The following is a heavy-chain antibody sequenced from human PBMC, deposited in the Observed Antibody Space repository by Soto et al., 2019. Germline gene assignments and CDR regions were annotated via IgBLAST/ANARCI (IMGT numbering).Heavy chain of an antibody. Sequence: QVQQVQSGAEVKKPGASVKVSCKASGYTFTSSGLTWVRQAPGQGLEWLAWISPNNGNTNYAQHVQGRVTMTADTSTSTAYMELRSLRSDDTAVYYCARGSGGLGFDPWGQGTLVTVSS. D-gene: IGHD3-9*01. CDR1: GYTFTSSG. CDR3: ARGSGGLGFDP. J-gene: IGHJ5*02. V-gene: IGHV1-18*01. CDR2: ISPNNGNT.